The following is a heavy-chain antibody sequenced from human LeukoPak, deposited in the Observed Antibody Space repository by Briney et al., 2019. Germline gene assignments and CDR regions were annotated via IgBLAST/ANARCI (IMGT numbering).Heavy chain of an antibody. CDR1: GFTFSSYS. V-gene: IGHV3-21*01. CDR3: ARGPTIIGVAGTWPLDY. CDR2: ISSASSYI. J-gene: IGHJ4*02. Sequence: GGSLRLSCAASGFTFSSYSMNWVRQAPGKGLEWVSSISSASSYIYNADSLKGRSTISRDNAKNSLHLQMNSLRAEDTAVYYCARGPTIIGVAGTWPLDYWGQGTLVTVSS. D-gene: IGHD6-19*01.